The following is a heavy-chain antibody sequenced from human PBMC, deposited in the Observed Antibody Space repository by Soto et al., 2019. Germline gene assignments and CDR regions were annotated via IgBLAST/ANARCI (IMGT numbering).Heavy chain of an antibody. J-gene: IGHJ4*02. Sequence: EVQLVESGGDLVQRGGSLRLSCAASGFPFSSYRMHWVRHTPGKGLDWVARISGDGVTTYYADSVTGRFTVSSDNAKKTLSLQIIGLRAEDTAVYYCAREYYGLLTGYYTDYWGQGTLGSVSS. CDR2: ISGDGVTT. V-gene: IGHV3-74*01. CDR1: GFPFSSYR. D-gene: IGHD3-9*01. CDR3: AREYYGLLTGYYTDY.